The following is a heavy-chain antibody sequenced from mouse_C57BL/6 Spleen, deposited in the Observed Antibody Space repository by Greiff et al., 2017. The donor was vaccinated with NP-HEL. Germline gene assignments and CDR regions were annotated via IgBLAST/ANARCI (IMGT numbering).Heavy chain of an antibody. CDR1: GFTFSSYT. J-gene: IGHJ4*01. CDR3: ARSFITTVVRAIDY. Sequence: EVKVVESGGGLVKPGGSLKLSCAASGFTFSSYTMSWVRQTPEKRLEWVATISGGGGNTYYPDSVKGRFTISRDNAKNTLYLQMSSLRSEDTALYYCARSFITTVVRAIDYWGQGTSVTVSS. V-gene: IGHV5-9*01. CDR2: ISGGGGNT. D-gene: IGHD1-1*01.